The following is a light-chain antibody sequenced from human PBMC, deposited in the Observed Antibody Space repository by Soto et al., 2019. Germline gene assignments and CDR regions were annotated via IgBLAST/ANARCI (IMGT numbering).Light chain of an antibody. J-gene: IGLJ2*01. CDR3: QSYDSSLSGSVV. CDR1: SSNIGSGYD. Sequence: QSVLTQPPSVSGAPGQRVTISCTGSSSNIGSGYDVHWYQQLPGTAPKLLIYDNINRPSGVPDRFSGSRSGTSASLAIAGLQAEDEADYYCQSYDSSLSGSVVFGGGTKVTVL. CDR2: DNI. V-gene: IGLV1-40*01.